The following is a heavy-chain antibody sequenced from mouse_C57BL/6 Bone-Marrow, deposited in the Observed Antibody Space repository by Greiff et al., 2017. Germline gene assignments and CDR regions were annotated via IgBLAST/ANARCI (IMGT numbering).Heavy chain of an antibody. J-gene: IGHJ1*03. CDR1: GYTFTDYY. CDR3: ATLYCYGSSSLRYFDV. D-gene: IGHD1-1*01. CDR2: IGPGSGST. Sequence: QVQLQQSGAELVKPGASVKISCKASGYTFTDYYINWVKQRPGQGLEWIGKIGPGSGSTYYNEKFKGKATLTADKSSSTAYMQLSSLTSEDSAVYFCATLYCYGSSSLRYFDVWGTGTTVTVSS. V-gene: IGHV1-77*01.